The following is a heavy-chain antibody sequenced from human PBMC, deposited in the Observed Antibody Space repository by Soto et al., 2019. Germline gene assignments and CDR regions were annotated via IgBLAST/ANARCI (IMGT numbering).Heavy chain of an antibody. J-gene: IGHJ4*02. D-gene: IGHD6-19*01. CDR1: GGSISSYY. CDR2: IYYSGST. V-gene: IGHV4-59*12. Sequence: PSETLSLTCTVSGGSISSYYWSWIRQPPGKGLEWIGYIYYSGSTNYSPSFQGHVTISADKSISTAYLQWSSLKASDTAMYYCARRSVAGTFDYWGQGTLVTVSS. CDR3: ARRSVAGTFDY.